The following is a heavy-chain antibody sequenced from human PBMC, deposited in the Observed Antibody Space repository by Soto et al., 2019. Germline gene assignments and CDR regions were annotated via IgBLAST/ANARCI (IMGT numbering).Heavy chain of an antibody. CDR2: IWYDGSNK. J-gene: IGHJ4*02. CDR1: GFTFSSYG. Sequence: GGPLRLSCAASGFTFSSYGMHWVRQAPGKGLEWVAAIWYDGSNKYYADGVKGRFTISRDNSKNTLYLQMNSLRAEDTAVYYCASDASIAAAGTIDYWGQGTLVTVSS. D-gene: IGHD6-13*01. V-gene: IGHV3-33*01. CDR3: ASDASIAAAGTIDY.